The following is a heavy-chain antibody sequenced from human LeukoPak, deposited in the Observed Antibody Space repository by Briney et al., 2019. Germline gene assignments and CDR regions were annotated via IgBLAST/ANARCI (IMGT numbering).Heavy chain of an antibody. CDR2: ISYSGST. CDR1: GGSASTSTYY. CDR3: ARHIYGDPFDY. V-gene: IGHV4-39*01. J-gene: IGHJ4*02. D-gene: IGHD4-17*01. Sequence: SETLSLTCTVSGGSASTSTYYWGWIRQPPGKGLEWIGSISYSGSTYYNPSLKSRVTMSVDTSKNQFSLRLSSVTAADTAVYYCARHIYGDPFDYWGQGALVTVSS.